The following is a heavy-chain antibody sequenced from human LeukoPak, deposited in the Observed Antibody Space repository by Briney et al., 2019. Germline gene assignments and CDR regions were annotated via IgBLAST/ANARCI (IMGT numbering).Heavy chain of an antibody. V-gene: IGHV5-51*01. D-gene: IGHD6-13*01. CDR3: ARRGSSSWYGDYYYYMDV. Sequence: GESLKISCKGSGDTFTNHWIAWVRQMPGKGLEWMGIINPGDSQTRYSPSLQGQVTISADKSISTAYLQWSSLKASDTAMYYCARRGSSSWYGDYYYYMDVWGKGTTVTVSS. CDR2: INPGDSQT. J-gene: IGHJ6*03. CDR1: GDTFTNHW.